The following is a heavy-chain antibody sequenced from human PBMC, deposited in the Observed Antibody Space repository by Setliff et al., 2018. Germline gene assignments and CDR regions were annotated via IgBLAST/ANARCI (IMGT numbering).Heavy chain of an antibody. D-gene: IGHD6-25*01. V-gene: IGHV5-51*03. CDR2: IYPGDSDT. CDR3: ARLGAPASHDAFDI. Sequence: GKSLKISCKTSGFSFTTNWIVWVRQMPGKGLEWVGIIYPGDSDTRYSPSFQGQVTMSADKSINTAYLQWSSLKASDTAMYYCARLGAPASHDAFDIWGQGTMVTVSS. J-gene: IGHJ3*02. CDR1: GFSFTTNW.